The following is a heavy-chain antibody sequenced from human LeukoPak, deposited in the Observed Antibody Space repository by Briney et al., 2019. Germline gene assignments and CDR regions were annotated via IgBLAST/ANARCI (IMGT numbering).Heavy chain of an antibody. D-gene: IGHD3-22*01. CDR3: ARGYYYDSSGYQPLFDY. CDR2: IYHSGST. J-gene: IGHJ4*02. V-gene: IGHV4-30-2*01. CDR1: GGSISSGGYS. Sequence: SQTLSLTCAVSGGSISSGGYSWSWIRQPPGKGLEWIGYIYHSGSTYYNPSLKSRVTISVDRSKNQFSLKLSSVTAADTAVYYCARGYYYDSSGYQPLFDYWAREPWSPSPQ.